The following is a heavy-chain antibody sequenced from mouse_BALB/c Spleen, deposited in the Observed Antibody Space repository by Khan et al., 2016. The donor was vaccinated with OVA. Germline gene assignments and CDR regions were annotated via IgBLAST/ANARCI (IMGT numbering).Heavy chain of an antibody. CDR2: ITYSGST. CDR1: GYSITSDYA. CDR3: ARRSV. J-gene: IGHJ1*01. V-gene: IGHV3-2*02. Sequence: EVQLQESGPGLVKPSQSLSLTCTVTGYSITSDYAWNWIRQFPGNKLEWMGYITYSGSTSYKPSLKSRISITRDTSKNQFFLQLNSVTTEDTATYFCARRSVWGAGTTVTVSS.